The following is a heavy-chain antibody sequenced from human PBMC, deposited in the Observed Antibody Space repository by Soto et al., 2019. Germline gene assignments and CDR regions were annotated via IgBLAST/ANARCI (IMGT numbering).Heavy chain of an antibody. J-gene: IGHJ5*02. CDR2: ISWNSGDV. CDR1: GFMFDDFA. CDR3: AKAHNGVTHWCDP. V-gene: IGHV3-9*01. Sequence: EVQLVESGGGLVQPGRSLRLSCAASGFMFDDFAMHWVRQAPGKGLEWVSGISWNSGDVAYADSVKGRFTISRDNAKHSVYLHFHSLRPEDTGLYYCAKAHNGVTHWCDPWGQGTVVTVSS. D-gene: IGHD5-18*01.